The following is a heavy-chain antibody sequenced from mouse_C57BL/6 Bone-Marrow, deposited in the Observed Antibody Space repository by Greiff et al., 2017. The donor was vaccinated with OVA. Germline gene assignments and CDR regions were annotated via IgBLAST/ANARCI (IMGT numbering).Heavy chain of an antibody. CDR3: ARETYFDV. V-gene: IGHV5-12*01. J-gene: IGHJ1*03. CDR2: ISNGGGST. Sequence: DVMLVESGGGLVQPGGSLKLSCAASGFTFSDYYMYWVRQTPEKRLEWVAYISNGGGSTYYPDTVKGRFTISRDNAKNTLYLQMSRLKSEDTAMYYCARETYFDVWGTGTTVTVSS. CDR1: GFTFSDYY.